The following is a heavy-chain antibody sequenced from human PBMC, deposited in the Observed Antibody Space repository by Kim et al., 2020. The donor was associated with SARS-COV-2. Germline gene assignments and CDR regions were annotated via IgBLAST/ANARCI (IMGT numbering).Heavy chain of an antibody. CDR2: IWYDGSNK. J-gene: IGHJ6*02. CDR3: ARDSARSVMLVTIFGVVTYGMDV. CDR1: GFTFSSYG. D-gene: IGHD3-3*01. Sequence: GGSLRLSCAASGFTFSSYGMHWVRQAPGKGLEWVAVIWYDGSNKYYADSVKGRFTISRDNSKNTLYLQMNSLRAEDTAVYYCARDSARSVMLVTIFGVVTYGMDVWGQGTTVTVSS. V-gene: IGHV3-33*01.